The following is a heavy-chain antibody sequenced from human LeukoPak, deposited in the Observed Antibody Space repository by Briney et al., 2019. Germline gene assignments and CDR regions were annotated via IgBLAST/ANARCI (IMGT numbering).Heavy chain of an antibody. Sequence: SVKVSCKASGGTFSSYAISWVRQAPGQGLEWMGRIMPILGIANYAQKFQGRVTITADKSTSTAYMELSSLRSEDTAVYYCAGHCSGGSCYSVFGAGIDYWGQGTLVTVSS. CDR1: GGTFSSYA. V-gene: IGHV1-69*04. D-gene: IGHD2-15*01. J-gene: IGHJ4*02. CDR3: AGHCSGGSCYSVFGAGIDY. CDR2: IMPILGIA.